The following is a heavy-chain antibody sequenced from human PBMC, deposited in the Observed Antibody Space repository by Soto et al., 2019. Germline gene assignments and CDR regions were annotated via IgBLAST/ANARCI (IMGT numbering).Heavy chain of an antibody. CDR3: ARACLNGICYTQGLDL. V-gene: IGHV4-34*01. CDR2: IHHSGIS. J-gene: IGHJ4*02. D-gene: IGHD2-8*01. CDR1: GGSFSGYY. Sequence: QVQLQQWGAGLLKPSETLSLTCAVYGGSFSGYYWSWIRQPPGKGLEWIGEIHHSGISKYNPSLQSRLTISLDKSKNHFSLQLTSVTAADTAVYYCARACLNGICYTQGLDLWGQGTLVLVSS.